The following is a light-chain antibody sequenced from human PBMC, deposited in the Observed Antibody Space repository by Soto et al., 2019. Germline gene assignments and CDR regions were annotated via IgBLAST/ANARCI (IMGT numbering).Light chain of an antibody. CDR1: LRISKY. V-gene: IGKV1-39*01. CDR2: GAS. Sequence: DIKLTQSPSSLSASVGDRVTITCRASLRISKYLNWYQQKPGKATKLLIYGASTLQSGVPSRFSGSGSGTDFTLTITNLQPEDSATYFCQQSHSTPLTFGGGTKLEI. CDR3: QQSHSTPLT. J-gene: IGKJ4*01.